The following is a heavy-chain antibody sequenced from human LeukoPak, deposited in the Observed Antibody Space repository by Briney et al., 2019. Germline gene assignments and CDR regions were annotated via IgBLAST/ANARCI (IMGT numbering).Heavy chain of an antibody. CDR3: ARAPVAGYYFDY. D-gene: IGHD6-19*01. J-gene: IGHJ4*02. CDR1: GGTFSSYA. V-gene: IGHV1-69*05. CDR2: IIPIFGTA. Sequence: SVKVSCKASGGTFSSYAISWVRQAPGQGLEWMGGIIPIFGTANYAQKFQGRVTITTDESTSTAYMELSSLRSEDTAVYYCARAPVAGYYFDYWDQGTLVTVSS.